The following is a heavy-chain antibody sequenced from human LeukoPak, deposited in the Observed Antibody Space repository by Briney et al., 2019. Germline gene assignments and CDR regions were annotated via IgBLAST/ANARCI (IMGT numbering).Heavy chain of an antibody. CDR3: ARGGSSHPFDP. D-gene: IGHD6-13*01. CDR2: IYSGGST. Sequence: PGGSLRLFCAASGFTVSSNYMSWVRQAPGKGLEWVSVIYSGGSTYYADSVKGRFTISRDNSKNTLYLQMNSLRAEDTAVYYCARGGSSHPFDPWGQGTLVTVSS. V-gene: IGHV3-66*02. CDR1: GFTVSSNY. J-gene: IGHJ5*02.